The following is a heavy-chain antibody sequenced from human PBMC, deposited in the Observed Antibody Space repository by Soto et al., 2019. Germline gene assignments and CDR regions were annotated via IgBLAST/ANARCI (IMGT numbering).Heavy chain of an antibody. J-gene: IGHJ6*03. CDR1: GFTFSSYA. CDR2: ISGSGGST. V-gene: IGHV3-23*01. D-gene: IGHD1-1*01. Sequence: VQLLESGGGLVQPGGSLRLSCAASGFTFSSYAMSWVRQAPGKGLEWVSAISGSGGSTYYADSVKGRFTISRDNSKNTLYLQMNSLRAEDTAVYYCAKDRLEPDYYYYYMDVWGKGTTVTVSS. CDR3: AKDRLEPDYYYYYMDV.